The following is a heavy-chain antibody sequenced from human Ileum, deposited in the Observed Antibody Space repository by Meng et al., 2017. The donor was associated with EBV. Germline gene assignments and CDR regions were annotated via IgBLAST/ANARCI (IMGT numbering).Heavy chain of an antibody. V-gene: IGHV3-74*01. D-gene: IGHD3/OR15-3a*01. CDR3: VRGGLGPWY. CDR1: GFTFSNSW. CDR2: IDTDGSTT. Sequence: EVQLVESGGGLVQPGVSLRLSCAASGFTFSNSWMHWLRQAPGKGLVWVSHIDTDGSTTNYAGSVKGRFTISRDNAKNTLSLQMNSLRVEDTAVYYCVRGGLGPWYWGQGTLVTVSS. J-gene: IGHJ4*02.